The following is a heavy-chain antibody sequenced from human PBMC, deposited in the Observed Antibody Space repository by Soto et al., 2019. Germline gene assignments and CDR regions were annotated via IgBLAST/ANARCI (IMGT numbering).Heavy chain of an antibody. V-gene: IGHV1-18*01. J-gene: IGHJ6*02. CDR1: GYTFTSYG. Sequence: QVQLVQSGAEVKKPGASVKVSCKASGYTFTSYGISWVRQAPGQGLEWMGWISAYNGNTNYAQKLQGRVTMTTDTSTSTAYMELRSLRSDDTAVHYCARDIVVVPAAFYYYYYAMDVWGQGTTVTVSS. D-gene: IGHD2-2*01. CDR3: ARDIVVVPAAFYYYYYAMDV. CDR2: ISAYNGNT.